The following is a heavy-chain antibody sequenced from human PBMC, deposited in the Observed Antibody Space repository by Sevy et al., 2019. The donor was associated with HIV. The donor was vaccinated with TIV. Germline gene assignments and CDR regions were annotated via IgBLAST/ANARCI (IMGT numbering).Heavy chain of an antibody. CDR3: VRSRVTVTNGHNYYYMDV. CDR2: INDNGRNA. J-gene: IGHJ6*03. CDR1: GFTFCSFL. V-gene: IGHV3-64D*06. D-gene: IGHD4-17*01. Sequence: GGSLRLSCSVSGFTFCSFLMQWVRQAPGRGLEYVSAINDNGRNAYYADSVKGRFTTSRDNSKNTLYLQMSSLTGEDTAVYYCVRSRVTVTNGHNYYYMDVWGKGTTVTVSS.